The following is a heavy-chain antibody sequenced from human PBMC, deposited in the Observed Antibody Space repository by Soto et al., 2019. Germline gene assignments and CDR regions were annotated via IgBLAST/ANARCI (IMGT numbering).Heavy chain of an antibody. V-gene: IGHV4-30-4*01. CDR2: IYYSGST. Sequence: QVQLQESGPGLVKPSQTLSLTCTVSGSSISSGDYYWSRIRQPPGKGLEWIGYIYYSGSTYYNPSLKSRVTISVYTSKNQFSLKLSSVTAADTAVYYCARDSGSDSTFDYWGQGTLVTVSS. CDR1: GSSISSGDYY. CDR3: ARDSGSDSTFDY. D-gene: IGHD2-21*02. J-gene: IGHJ4*02.